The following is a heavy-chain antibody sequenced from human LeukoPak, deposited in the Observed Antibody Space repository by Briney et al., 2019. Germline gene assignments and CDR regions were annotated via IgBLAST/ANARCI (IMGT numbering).Heavy chain of an antibody. Sequence: SQTLSLTCTVSGGSISSGGYYWSWIRQHPGKGLEWIGYIYYSGSTYYNPSLKSRVTISVDTSKNQFSLKLSSVTAADTAVYYCARVQRLQSITFDYWGQGTLVTVSS. CDR1: GGSISSGGYY. V-gene: IGHV4-31*03. D-gene: IGHD4-11*01. J-gene: IGHJ4*02. CDR3: ARVQRLQSITFDY. CDR2: IYYSGST.